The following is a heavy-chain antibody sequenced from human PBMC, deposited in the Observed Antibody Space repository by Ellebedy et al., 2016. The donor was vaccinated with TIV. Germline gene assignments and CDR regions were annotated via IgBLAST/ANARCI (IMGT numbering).Heavy chain of an antibody. J-gene: IGHJ6*02. CDR3: ARDLIPAAMGMDV. CDR1: GGSISSNTYY. V-gene: IGHV4-39*02. D-gene: IGHD2-2*01. Sequence: SETLSLTXTVSGGSISSNTYYWGWIRQPPGKGLEWIGSFYHSGTTYYNPSLKSRVTISVDKSKNQFSLKLSSVTAADTAVYYCARDLIPAAMGMDVWGQGTTVTVSS. CDR2: FYHSGTT.